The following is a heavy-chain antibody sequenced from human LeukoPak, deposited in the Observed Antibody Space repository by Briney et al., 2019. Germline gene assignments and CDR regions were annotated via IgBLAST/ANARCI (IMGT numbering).Heavy chain of an antibody. CDR2: ISGSGGST. V-gene: IGHV3-23*01. Sequence: PGGSLRLSCAASGFTFSSSAMSWVRQAPGKGLEWVSDISGSGGSTYYADSVKGRFTISRDNSKNTLYLQMNSLRAEDTALYYCAKDYGPLSSYWGQGTLVTVSS. D-gene: IGHD4-17*01. CDR3: AKDYGPLSSY. CDR1: GFTFSSSA. J-gene: IGHJ4*02.